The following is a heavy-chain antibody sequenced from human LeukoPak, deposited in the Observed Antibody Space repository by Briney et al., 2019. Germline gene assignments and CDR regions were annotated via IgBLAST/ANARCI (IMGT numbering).Heavy chain of an antibody. Sequence: QPGGSLRLSCAASGFTFDDYAMHCVRQAPGKGLEWVSLISGDGGSTYYADSVKGRFTISRDNSKNSLYLQMNSLRTEDTALYYCAMSSSWSSNWFDPWGQGTLVTVSS. CDR2: ISGDGGST. CDR3: AMSSSWSSNWFDP. J-gene: IGHJ5*02. CDR1: GFTFDDYA. D-gene: IGHD6-13*01. V-gene: IGHV3-43*02.